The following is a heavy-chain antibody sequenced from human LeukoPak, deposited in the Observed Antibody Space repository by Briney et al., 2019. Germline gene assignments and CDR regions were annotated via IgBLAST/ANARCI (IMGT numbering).Heavy chain of an antibody. CDR1: GDSVSNGHYY. CDR2: INHSGST. J-gene: IGHJ5*02. D-gene: IGHD3-10*01. CDR3: ARGRGITMVRGVIKALWFDP. V-gene: IGHV4-34*01. Sequence: SETLSLTCTVSGDSVSNGHYYWSWIRQPPGKGLEWIGEINHSGSTNYNPSLKSRVTISVDTSKNQFSLKLSSVTAADTAVYYCARGRGITMVRGVIKALWFDPWGQGTLVTVSS.